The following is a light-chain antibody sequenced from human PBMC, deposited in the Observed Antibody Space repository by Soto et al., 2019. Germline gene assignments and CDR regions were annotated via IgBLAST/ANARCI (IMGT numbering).Light chain of an antibody. J-gene: IGKJ1*01. CDR1: QSVRSSY. V-gene: IGKV3-20*01. Sequence: EIVLTQSPGTLSLSPGERATLSCRASQSVRSSYLAWYQQKLGQAPRLLIYGVSNRATGIPDRFSGSGSGTDFTLTISRLESEDSAVYYCQQYGTTPRTFGQGTKVEIK. CDR2: GVS. CDR3: QQYGTTPRT.